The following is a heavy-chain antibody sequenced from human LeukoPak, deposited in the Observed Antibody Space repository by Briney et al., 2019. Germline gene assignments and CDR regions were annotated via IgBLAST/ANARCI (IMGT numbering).Heavy chain of an antibody. CDR1: GGTISSYA. Sequence: GASVKVSCKASGGTISSYAISWVRQAPGQGLEWMGGIIPIFGAANYAQKFQGRVTITTDESTSAAYMELSSLRSEDTAVYYCASSIAARPPPLGGYYMDVWGKGTTVTLSS. D-gene: IGHD6-6*01. CDR3: ASSIAARPPPLGGYYMDV. V-gene: IGHV1-69*05. CDR2: IIPIFGAA. J-gene: IGHJ6*03.